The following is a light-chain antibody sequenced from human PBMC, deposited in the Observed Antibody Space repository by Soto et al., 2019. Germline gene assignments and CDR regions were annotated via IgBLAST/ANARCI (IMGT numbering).Light chain of an antibody. CDR1: QSISSY. Sequence: VGDRVTITCRASQSISSYLNWYQQKPGKAPKLLIYAASSLQSGVPSRFSGSGSGTDFTLTISSLQPEDFATYYCQQSYSTPWKFGQGTKVDIK. J-gene: IGKJ1*01. CDR2: AAS. CDR3: QQSYSTPWK. V-gene: IGKV1-39*01.